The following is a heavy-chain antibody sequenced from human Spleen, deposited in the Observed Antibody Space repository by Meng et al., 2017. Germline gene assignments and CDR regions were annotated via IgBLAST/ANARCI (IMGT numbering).Heavy chain of an antibody. D-gene: IGHD3-22*01. V-gene: IGHV1-69*06. CDR2: IIPMFGTT. Sequence: SVKLSCKASGVTFSSYAISWVLQAPGQGLEWIGGIIPMFGTTNYAQNFQGRVTITADKSTSTAYMELSSLRSEDTAVYYCARDISSSGYLGWFDPWGQGTLVTVSS. CDR1: GVTFSSYA. CDR3: ARDISSSGYLGWFDP. J-gene: IGHJ5*02.